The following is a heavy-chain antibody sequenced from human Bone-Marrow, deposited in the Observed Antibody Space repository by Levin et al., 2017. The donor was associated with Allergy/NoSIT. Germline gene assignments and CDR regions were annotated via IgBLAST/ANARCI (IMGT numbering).Heavy chain of an antibody. CDR3: ARASGIKFGNCSGGSCYGGVDGY. Sequence: GASVKVSCKASGYTFTSYDINWVRQATGQGLEWMGWMNPNSGNTGYAQKFQGRVTMTRNTSISTAYMELSSLRSEDTAVYYCARASGIKFGNCSGGSCYGGVDGYWGQGTLVTVSS. CDR2: MNPNSGNT. D-gene: IGHD2-15*01. J-gene: IGHJ4*02. V-gene: IGHV1-8*01. CDR1: GYTFTSYD.